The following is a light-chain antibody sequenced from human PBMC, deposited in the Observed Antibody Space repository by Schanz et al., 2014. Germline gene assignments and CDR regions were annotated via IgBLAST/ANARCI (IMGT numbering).Light chain of an antibody. J-gene: IGLJ3*02. CDR2: DVS. V-gene: IGLV2-14*03. Sequence: QSALTQPASVSGSPGQSITISCTGTSSDVGGYNYVSWYQHHPGKVPKLMIYDVSQRPSGVPDRFSGSKSGNTASLTISGLQAEDEADYYCSSYTSSSTWVFGGGTKLTVL. CDR1: SSDVGGYNY. CDR3: SSYTSSSTWV.